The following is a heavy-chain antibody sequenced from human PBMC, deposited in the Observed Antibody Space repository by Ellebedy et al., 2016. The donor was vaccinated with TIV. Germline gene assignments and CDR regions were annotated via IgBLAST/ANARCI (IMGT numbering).Heavy chain of an antibody. CDR3: ARGYNWRSGYFDY. CDR2: ISYSGST. V-gene: IGHV4-59*12. Sequence: MPSETLSLTCTVSGGSISSYYWSWIRQPPGKGLEWIGYISYSGSTNYNPSLKSRVTISVDTSKNQFSLKLSSVTAADTAEYYCARGYNWRSGYFDYWGQGTLVTVSS. J-gene: IGHJ4*02. D-gene: IGHD1-20*01. CDR1: GGSISSYY.